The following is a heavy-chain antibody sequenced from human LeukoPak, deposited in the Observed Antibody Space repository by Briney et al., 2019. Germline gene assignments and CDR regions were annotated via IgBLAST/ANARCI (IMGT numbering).Heavy chain of an antibody. CDR2: IYSGGST. CDR3: ARAERAFFDY. CDR1: GFTFSNFW. Sequence: AGGSLRLSCAASGFTFSNFWMSWVRQAPGKGLEWVSVIYSGGSTYYADSVKGRFTISRHNSHNTLYLQMNSLRAEDTAVYYCARAERAFFDYWGQGTLVTVSS. V-gene: IGHV3-53*04. J-gene: IGHJ4*02.